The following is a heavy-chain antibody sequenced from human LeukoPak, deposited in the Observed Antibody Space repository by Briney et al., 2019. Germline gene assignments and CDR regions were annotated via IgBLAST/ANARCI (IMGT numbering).Heavy chain of an antibody. CDR1: GFTFSSYG. J-gene: IGHJ6*02. D-gene: IGHD3-10*01. Sequence: GGSLRLSCAASGFTFSSYGMHWVRQAPGKGLEWVAVISYDGSNKYYADSVKGRFTISRDNSKNTLYLQMNSLRAEDTAVYYCAKDGGYYGSGESGMDVWGQGTTVTVPS. V-gene: IGHV3-30*18. CDR2: ISYDGSNK. CDR3: AKDGGYYGSGESGMDV.